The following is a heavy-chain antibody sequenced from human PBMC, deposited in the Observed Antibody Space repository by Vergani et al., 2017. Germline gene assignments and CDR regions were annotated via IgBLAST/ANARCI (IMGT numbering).Heavy chain of an antibody. J-gene: IGHJ6*03. Sequence: QVQLVESGGGLVKPGGSLRLSCAASGFTFSDYYMSWIRQAPGKGLEWVSYISSSGGSTYYADSVKGRFTISRDNSKNTLYLQMNSLRAEDTAVYYCASGYDXWSGYLSYYYYMDVWGKGP. CDR2: ISSSGGST. CDR1: GFTFSDYY. CDR3: ASGYDXWSGYLSYYYYMDV. V-gene: IGHV3-11*01. D-gene: IGHD3-3*01.